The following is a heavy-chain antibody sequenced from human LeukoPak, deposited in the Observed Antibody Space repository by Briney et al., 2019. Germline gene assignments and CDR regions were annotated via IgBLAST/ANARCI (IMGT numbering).Heavy chain of an antibody. Sequence: GGSLRLSCVASGFTFSSYYMHWVRQAPGKGPVWVSGINADGSSTTYADSVKGRFTISRDNSKNTLYLQMNSLSAEDTAVYYCARRDGYDFDYWGQGTLVTVSS. J-gene: IGHJ4*02. D-gene: IGHD5-24*01. CDR2: INADGSST. CDR3: ARRDGYDFDY. CDR1: GFTFSSYY. V-gene: IGHV3-74*01.